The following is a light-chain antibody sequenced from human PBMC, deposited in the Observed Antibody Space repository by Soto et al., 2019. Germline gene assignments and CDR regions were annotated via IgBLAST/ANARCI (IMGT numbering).Light chain of an antibody. CDR1: SSDVGAYIY. CDR3: CSYAGSSLI. Sequence: QSALTQPRSVSGSPGQSVTISCTGTSSDVGAYIYVSWYQQDPGKAPKLMIYDVSKQPSGVPDRFSGSKSGNTASLTISGLQAEDEADYYCCSYAGSSLIFGGGTKLTVL. J-gene: IGLJ2*01. V-gene: IGLV2-11*01. CDR2: DVS.